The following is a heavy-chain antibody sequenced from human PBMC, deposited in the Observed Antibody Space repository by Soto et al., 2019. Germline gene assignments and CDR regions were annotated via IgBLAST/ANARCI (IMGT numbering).Heavy chain of an antibody. CDR3: ARGFSMVWFDP. CDR2: SNHSGST. CDR1: ADSFSGYY. V-gene: IGHV4-34*01. D-gene: IGHD2-8*01. Sequence: ETRSRTCCFSADSFSGYYWSWIRQPPGKGLEWIGESNHSGSTNYNPSLKSRVTISIDTSKNQFSLKLSSVTAADTAVYYCARGFSMVWFDPWGQGTLVT. J-gene: IGHJ5*02.